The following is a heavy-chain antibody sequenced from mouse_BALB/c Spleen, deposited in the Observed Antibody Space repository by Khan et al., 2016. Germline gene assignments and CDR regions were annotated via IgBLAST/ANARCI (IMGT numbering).Heavy chain of an antibody. CDR3: AREGVTTVVANGLDF. Sequence: VQLKQFGPELVKPGASVKVSCKASGYAFTSYNMYWVKQSHGKSLEWIGYIDPYNGGTNYNQKFKGKATLTADKSSSTAYMHLNSLTSEDSAVYYCAREGVTTVVANGLDFWGQGTTLTVSS. CDR2: IDPYNGGT. D-gene: IGHD1-1*01. V-gene: IGHV1S135*01. CDR1: GYAFTSYN. J-gene: IGHJ2*01.